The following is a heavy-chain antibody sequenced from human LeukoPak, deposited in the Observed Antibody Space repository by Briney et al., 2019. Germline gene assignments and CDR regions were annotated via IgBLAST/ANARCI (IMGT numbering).Heavy chain of an antibody. CDR3: ARGGGYSYGYVSWFDP. J-gene: IGHJ5*02. CDR2: IIPIFGTA. Sequence: SVKVSCKASGGTFSSQAISWVRQAPGQGLEWMGGIIPIFGTANYAQKFQGRVTITADESTSTAYMELSSLRSEDTAVYYCARGGGYSYGYVSWFDPWGQGTLVTVSS. CDR1: GGTFSSQA. V-gene: IGHV1-69*13. D-gene: IGHD5-18*01.